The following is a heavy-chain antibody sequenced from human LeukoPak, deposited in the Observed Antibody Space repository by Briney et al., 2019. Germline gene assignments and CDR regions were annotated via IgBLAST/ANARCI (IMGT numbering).Heavy chain of an antibody. J-gene: IGHJ4*02. V-gene: IGHV3-33*06. D-gene: IGHD5-12*01. Sequence: PGGSLRLSCAASGFTFNNYGMHWVRQVPGKGLEWVGVIWFDGSETRYGDSVMGRFTISRDDSKNTVYLQMNSLRVEDTAVYYCAKVATEAYYFDYWGQGTLVTVSS. CDR2: IWFDGSET. CDR1: GFTFNNYG. CDR3: AKVATEAYYFDY.